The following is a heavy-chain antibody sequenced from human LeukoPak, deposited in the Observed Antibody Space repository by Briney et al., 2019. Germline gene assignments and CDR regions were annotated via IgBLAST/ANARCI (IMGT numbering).Heavy chain of an antibody. V-gene: IGHV3-21*01. D-gene: IGHD6-19*01. CDR3: ARGPYSSGSSADY. CDR2: ISSSSTYI. Sequence: PGGSLRLSCVASGFPFRSFSMNWVRQAPGKGLEWVSSISSSSTYIYYADSVKGRFTISRDNAKNSLYLQMNSLRAEDTAVYYCARGPYSSGSSADYWGQGTLVTVSS. CDR1: GFPFRSFS. J-gene: IGHJ4*02.